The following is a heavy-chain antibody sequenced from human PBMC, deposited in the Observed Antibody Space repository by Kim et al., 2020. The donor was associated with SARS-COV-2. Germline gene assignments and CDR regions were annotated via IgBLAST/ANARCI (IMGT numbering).Heavy chain of an antibody. J-gene: IGHJ6*02. Sequence: SQTLSLTCAISGDSVSSNSAAWNWIRQSPSRGLEWLGRTYYRSKWYNDYAVSVKSRITINPDTSKNQFSLQLNSVTPEDTAVYYCARETDIVVVPAARSHYYYYGMDVWGQGTTVTVSS. CDR2: TYYRSKWYN. CDR3: ARETDIVVVPAARSHYYYYGMDV. D-gene: IGHD2-2*01. CDR1: GDSVSSNSAA. V-gene: IGHV6-1*01.